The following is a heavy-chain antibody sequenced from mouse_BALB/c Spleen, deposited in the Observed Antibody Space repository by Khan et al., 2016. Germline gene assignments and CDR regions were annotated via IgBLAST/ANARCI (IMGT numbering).Heavy chain of an antibody. J-gene: IGHJ4*01. CDR1: GYSITSGYY. Sequence: EVQLQESGPGLVKPSQSLSLTCSVTGYSITSGYYWNWIRQFPGNNLEWMGYISYDGSNKYNPSLKNRISIAREQSKNQFFLKLNSVTTEDTATYYCARLRRVYAMDYWGQGTSVTVSS. CDR3: ARLRRVYAMDY. CDR2: ISYDGSN. V-gene: IGHV3-6*02. D-gene: IGHD2-12*01.